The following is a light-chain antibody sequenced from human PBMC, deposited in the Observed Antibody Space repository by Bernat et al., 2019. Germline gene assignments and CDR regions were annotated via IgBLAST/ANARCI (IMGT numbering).Light chain of an antibody. Sequence: QSALTQPASVSGSPGQSITISCTGTSSDVGSYNLVSWYQQHPGKAPKLMIYEVSKRPSGVSNRFSGSKSGNTASLTISGLQAEDEADYYCCSYAGSSTWVFGGVTKPTVL. CDR2: EVS. V-gene: IGLV2-23*02. CDR3: CSYAGSSTWV. J-gene: IGLJ3*02. CDR1: SSDVGSYNL.